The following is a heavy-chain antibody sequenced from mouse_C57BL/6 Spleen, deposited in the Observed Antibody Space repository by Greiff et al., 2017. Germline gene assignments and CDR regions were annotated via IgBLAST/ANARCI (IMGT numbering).Heavy chain of an antibody. V-gene: IGHV1-81*01. CDR1: GYTFTSYG. Sequence: VQLQQSGAELARPGASVKLSCKASGYTFTSYGISWVKQRTGQGLEWIGEIYPRSGNTYYNEKFKGKATLTADKSSSTAYMELRSLTSEDSAVDFCAREAAQARAMDYWGQGTSVTVSS. J-gene: IGHJ4*01. CDR3: AREAAQARAMDY. D-gene: IGHD3-2*02. CDR2: IYPRSGNT.